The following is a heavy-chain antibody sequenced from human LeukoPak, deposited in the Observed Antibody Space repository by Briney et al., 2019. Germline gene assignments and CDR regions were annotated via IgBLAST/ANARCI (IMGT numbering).Heavy chain of an antibody. CDR3: ARIYYYYMDV. CDR2: ISSSGSTI. J-gene: IGHJ6*03. Sequence: PGGSLRLSCAASGFTFSSYEMNWVRQAPGKGLEWVSYISSSGSTIYYADSVKGRFTISRDNAKNSLYLQMNSLRADDTAVYYCARIYYYYMDVWGKGTTVTIPS. V-gene: IGHV3-48*03. CDR1: GFTFSSYE.